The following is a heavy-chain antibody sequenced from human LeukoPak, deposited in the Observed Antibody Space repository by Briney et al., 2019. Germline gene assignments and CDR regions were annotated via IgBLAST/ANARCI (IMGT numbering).Heavy chain of an antibody. CDR1: GFTSSSYA. CDR3: ARGGDYYRFDP. Sequence: GGSLRLSCAASGFTSSSYAMHWVRQAPGKGLEWVAVISYDGSNKYYADSVKGRFTISRDNSKNTLYLQMNSLRAEDTAVYYCARGGDYYRFDPWGQGTLVTVSS. CDR2: ISYDGSNK. D-gene: IGHD4-17*01. J-gene: IGHJ5*02. V-gene: IGHV3-30*04.